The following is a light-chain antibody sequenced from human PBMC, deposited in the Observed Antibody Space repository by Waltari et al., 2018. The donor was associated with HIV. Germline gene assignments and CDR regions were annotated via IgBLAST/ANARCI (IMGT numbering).Light chain of an antibody. J-gene: IGKJ4*01. Sequence: EIVLTQSPATLSLSPGDRATLSCRASQSISRYLVWYQQKPGQTPRLLIDEASNRATGIPARFSGSGSGTDFTLTISSLEPEDFVVYYCQQRRSWPLTFGGGTKVEI. CDR3: QQRRSWPLT. CDR1: QSISRY. CDR2: EAS. V-gene: IGKV3-11*01.